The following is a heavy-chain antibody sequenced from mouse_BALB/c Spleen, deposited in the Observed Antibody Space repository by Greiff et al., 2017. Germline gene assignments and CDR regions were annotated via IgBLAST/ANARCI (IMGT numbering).Heavy chain of an antibody. J-gene: IGHJ1*01. CDR3: ARGPYYGNYGWYFDV. CDR1: GFSLTSYG. D-gene: IGHD2-10*01. Sequence: QVQLQQSGPGLVAPSQSLSITCTVSGFSLTSYGVHWVRQPPGKGLEWLGVIWAGGSTNYNSALMSRLSISKDNSKSQVFLKMNSLQTDDTAMYYCARGPYYGNYGWYFDVWGAGTTVTVSS. CDR2: IWAGGST. V-gene: IGHV2-9*02.